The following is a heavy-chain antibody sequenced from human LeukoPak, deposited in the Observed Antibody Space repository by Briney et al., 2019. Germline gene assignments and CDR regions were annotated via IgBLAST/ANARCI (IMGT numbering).Heavy chain of an antibody. V-gene: IGHV4-4*07. CDR3: AIRFGRLEAGGTPFDS. D-gene: IGHD6-13*01. CDR1: GGSINSY. J-gene: IGHJ4*02. Sequence: SETLSLTCTVSGGSINSYWSWIRQPAGKGLEWIGRISGSGTITYNPALQSRLSISIDTSKNQFSLKLMSVTAADTALYYCAIRFGRLEAGGTPFDSWGQGTLVTVSS. CDR2: ISGSGTI.